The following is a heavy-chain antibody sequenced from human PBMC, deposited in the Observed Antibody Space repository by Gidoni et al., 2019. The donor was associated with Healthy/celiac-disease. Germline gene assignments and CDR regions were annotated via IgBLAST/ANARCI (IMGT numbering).Heavy chain of an antibody. J-gene: IGHJ6*02. Sequence: QVQLVESGGGVVQPGRSLRLSCAASGFTFSSYGMHWVRQAPGKGLEWVAVIWYDGSNKYYADSVKGRFTISRDNSKNTLYLQMNSLRAEDTAVYYCARDISSELAGLDVWGQGTTVTVSS. CDR2: IWYDGSNK. D-gene: IGHD3-3*02. CDR1: GFTFSSYG. V-gene: IGHV3-33*01. CDR3: ARDISSELAGLDV.